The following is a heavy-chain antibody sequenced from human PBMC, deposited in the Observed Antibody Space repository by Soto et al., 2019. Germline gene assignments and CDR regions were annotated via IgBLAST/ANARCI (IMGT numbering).Heavy chain of an antibody. D-gene: IGHD2-2*02. CDR2: IYSSGST. Sequence: PSETLYLTCTVSGGSISGYYWTWIRQPPGKGLEWIGYIYSSGSTNYNPSLQSRVTISVDTSKNQFSLKLSSVTAADTAVYYCARLACSTTSCFTYFDYWGQVALVTVAS. CDR3: ARLACSTTSCFTYFDY. J-gene: IGHJ4*02. V-gene: IGHV4-59*08. CDR1: GGSISGYY.